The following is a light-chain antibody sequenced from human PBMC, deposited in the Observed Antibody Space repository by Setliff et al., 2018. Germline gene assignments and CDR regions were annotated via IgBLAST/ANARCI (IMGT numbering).Light chain of an antibody. Sequence: QSVLTQPRSVSGSPGQSVTTSCTGTSSDVGGYNYVSWYQQHPGKAPKLMIYDVSKRPSGVPDRFSGSKSGNTASLTISGLQAEDEADYYCSSYAGSLYVFGTGTKVTVL. V-gene: IGLV2-11*01. CDR3: SSYAGSLYV. CDR1: SSDVGGYNY. CDR2: DVS. J-gene: IGLJ1*01.